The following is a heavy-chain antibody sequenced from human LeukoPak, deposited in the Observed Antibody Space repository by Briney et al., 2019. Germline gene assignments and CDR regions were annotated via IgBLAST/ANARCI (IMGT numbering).Heavy chain of an antibody. CDR3: ARGRDIVVVPVFDY. D-gene: IGHD2-2*01. CDR2: IYYSGST. CDR1: GGSISSSSYY. V-gene: IGHV4-39*07. Sequence: PSETLSLTCTVSGGSISSSSYYWGWIRQPPGKGLEWIGSIYYSGSTYYNPSLKSRVTISVDRSKNQFSLKLSSVTAADTAVYYCARGRDIVVVPVFDYWGQGTLVTVSS. J-gene: IGHJ4*02.